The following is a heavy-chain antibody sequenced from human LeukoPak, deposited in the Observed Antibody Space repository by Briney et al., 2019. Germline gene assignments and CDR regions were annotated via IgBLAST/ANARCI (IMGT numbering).Heavy chain of an antibody. CDR1: GFSLSTSGVG. CDR2: IYWDDDK. Sequence: SGPTLVKPTQTLTLTCTFSGFSLSTSGVGVGWIRQPPGKALEWLALIYWDDDKRYSPSLKSRLTITKDTSKNQVVLTMTNMDPVDTATYYCAHSWHLYYYDSSGYHGEIDYWGQGTLVTVSS. J-gene: IGHJ4*02. D-gene: IGHD3-22*01. CDR3: AHSWHLYYYDSSGYHGEIDY. V-gene: IGHV2-5*02.